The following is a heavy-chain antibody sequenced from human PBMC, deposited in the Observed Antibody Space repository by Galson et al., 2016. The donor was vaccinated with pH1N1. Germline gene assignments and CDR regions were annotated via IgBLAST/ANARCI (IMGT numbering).Heavy chain of an antibody. CDR1: GFSLSTSGMR. CDR2: IDWGDDK. D-gene: IGHD6-6*01. V-gene: IGHV2-70*04. CDR3: ARMSTRPYENQVDP. J-gene: IGHJ5*02. Sequence: PALVKPTQTLTLTCTFSGFSLSTSGMRVSWIRQPPGKALEWLARIDWGDDKFYNTSLKTRLTISKDTSKNQVVLTIPNMDPVYTATYYCARMSTRPYENQVDPWGQGTLVTVSS.